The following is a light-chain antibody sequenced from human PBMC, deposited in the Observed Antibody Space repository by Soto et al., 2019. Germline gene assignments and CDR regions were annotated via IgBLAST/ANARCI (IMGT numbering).Light chain of an antibody. CDR2: KVS. CDR1: ESLVYGDGNTH. CDR3: MQGTHWPYT. V-gene: IGKV2-30*01. J-gene: IGKJ3*01. Sequence: DVVMTQSPLSLPVTLGQSASISCRSSESLVYGDGNTHLSWFHQRPGQSPRRLIYKVSNRDSGVPDRLSGSGSGTDFTLKISRVEAEDVGVYYCMQGTHWPYTFGPGTKVDIK.